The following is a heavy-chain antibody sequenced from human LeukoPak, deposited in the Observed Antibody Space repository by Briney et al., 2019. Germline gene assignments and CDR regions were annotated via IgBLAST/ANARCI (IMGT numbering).Heavy chain of an antibody. Sequence: GGSLRLSCAVSGFTFDDYGMTWVRQAPGKGLEWVSGISWNGGSTDYADSVKGRFTISRDNAKSSLYLQMNSLGAEDTAVYYCASSTQISKYADYWGQGALVTVSS. CDR1: GFTFDDYG. D-gene: IGHD2-2*01. CDR3: ASSTQISKYADY. CDR2: ISWNGGST. V-gene: IGHV3-20*04. J-gene: IGHJ4*02.